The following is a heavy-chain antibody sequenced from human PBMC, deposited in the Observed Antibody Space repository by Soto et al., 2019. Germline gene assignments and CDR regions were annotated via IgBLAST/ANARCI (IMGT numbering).Heavy chain of an antibody. V-gene: IGHV4-34*01. CDR1: GGSFGGYY. J-gene: IGHJ5*02. CDR3: ARVPGP. Sequence: SETLSVTWAVYGGSFGGYYWTWIRQSPGKGLEWIGQISYSGSTNYNPSLKSRVFISIGTSNNQFFLELTSVTAADTAVYYCARVPGPWGQGTLVPSPQ. D-gene: IGHD7-27*01. CDR2: ISYSGST.